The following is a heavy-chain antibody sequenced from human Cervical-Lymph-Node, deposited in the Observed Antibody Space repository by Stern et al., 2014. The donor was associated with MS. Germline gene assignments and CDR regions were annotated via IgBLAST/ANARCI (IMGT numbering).Heavy chain of an antibody. D-gene: IGHD3-9*01. CDR3: ARGNYDVLTDNGGHGFDI. CDR2: IYSSGST. J-gene: IGHJ3*02. Sequence: VQLVESGPGLVKPSQTLSLTCTVSGGSISSGNYYWSWIRQPAGEGLEWTGRIYSSGSTQYNPPLKSRVNISADKSTNHFPLRLSSVTAADTAVYYCARGNYDVLTDNGGHGFDIWGQGTMVTVSS. V-gene: IGHV4-61*02. CDR1: GGSISSGNYY.